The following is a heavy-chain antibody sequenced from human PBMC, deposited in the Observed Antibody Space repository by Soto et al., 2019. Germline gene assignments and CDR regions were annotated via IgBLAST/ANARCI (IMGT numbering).Heavy chain of an antibody. CDR1: GYTFTGYY. J-gene: IGHJ4*02. Sequence: ALVKVSCKASGYTFTGYYMHWVRQAPGQGLEWMGWINPNSGGTNYAQKFQGWVTMTRDTSASTAYMELSSLRSEDTAVSYCARSIVVVTALDYWGQGTLVTVSS. V-gene: IGHV1-2*04. D-gene: IGHD2-21*02. CDR3: ARSIVVVTALDY. CDR2: INPNSGGT.